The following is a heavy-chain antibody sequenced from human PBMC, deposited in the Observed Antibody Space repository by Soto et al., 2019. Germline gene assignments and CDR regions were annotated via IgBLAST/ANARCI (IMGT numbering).Heavy chain of an antibody. CDR2: ISAYNGNT. CDR1: GYTFTSYC. D-gene: IGHD5-18*01. J-gene: IGHJ4*02. V-gene: IGHV1-18*01. Sequence: ASVKVSCKASGYTFTSYCISWVRQAPGQGLEWVGWISAYNGNTNYAQKLQGRVTMTTDTSTSTAYMELRSLRSDDTAVYYCARDALIQLRLDYRGQGTLDTVSS. CDR3: ARDALIQLRLDY.